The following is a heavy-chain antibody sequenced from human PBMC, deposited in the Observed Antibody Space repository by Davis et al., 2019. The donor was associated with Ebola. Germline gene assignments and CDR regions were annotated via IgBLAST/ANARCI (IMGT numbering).Heavy chain of an antibody. V-gene: IGHV3-64D*08. CDR1: GFTFSNYY. D-gene: IGHD3-22*01. CDR2: ISSNGGST. Sequence: PGGSLRLSCAASGFTFSNYYMSWIRQAPGKGLEYVSAISSNGGSTYYADSVKGRFTISRDNSKNTLYLQMSSLRAEDTAVYYCVKDHSNYYDSSGYFYWGQGTLVTVSS. CDR3: VKDHSNYYDSSGYFY. J-gene: IGHJ4*02.